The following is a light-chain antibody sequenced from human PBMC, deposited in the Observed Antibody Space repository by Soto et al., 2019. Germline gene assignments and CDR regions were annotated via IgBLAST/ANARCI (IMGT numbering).Light chain of an antibody. CDR2: GAS. Sequence: EVVLTQSPGTLSLSPLERATLSCSASQSVSSDLAWYHQKPGQAPRLLIYGASTRATGIPARFSGSGSGTEFTLTINSLQSEDFAVYYCQQYNNWPRTFGQGTKVDIK. V-gene: IGKV3-15*01. J-gene: IGKJ1*01. CDR1: QSVSSD. CDR3: QQYNNWPRT.